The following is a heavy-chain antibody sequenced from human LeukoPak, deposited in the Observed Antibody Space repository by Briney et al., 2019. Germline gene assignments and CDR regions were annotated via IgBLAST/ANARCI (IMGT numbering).Heavy chain of an antibody. Sequence: ASVKVSCKASGYTFTSYYMHWVRQAPGQGLEWMGIINPSGGSTSYAQKFQGRVTMTRDTSTGTVYMELSSLRSEDTAVYYCARGLEWLTRRDTWFDPWGQGTLVTVSS. D-gene: IGHD3-3*01. V-gene: IGHV1-46*01. J-gene: IGHJ5*02. CDR1: GYTFTSYY. CDR2: INPSGGST. CDR3: ARGLEWLTRRDTWFDP.